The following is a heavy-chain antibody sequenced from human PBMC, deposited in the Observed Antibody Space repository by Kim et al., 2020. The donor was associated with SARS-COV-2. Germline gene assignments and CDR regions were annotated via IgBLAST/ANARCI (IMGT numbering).Heavy chain of an antibody. V-gene: IGHV3-74*01. CDR2: T. J-gene: IGHJ4*02. D-gene: IGHD3-16*01. Sequence: TSYTDTVKGRVTVSRDNATNTLYLQMNSLRAEDTAVYYCARGGSGSLDYWGQGTLVTVSS. CDR3: ARGGSGSLDY.